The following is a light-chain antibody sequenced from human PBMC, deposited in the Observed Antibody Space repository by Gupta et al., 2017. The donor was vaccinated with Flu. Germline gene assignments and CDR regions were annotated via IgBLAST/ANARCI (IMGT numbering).Light chain of an antibody. CDR1: QSVSSY. V-gene: IGKV3-11*01. CDR2: DAS. CDR3: QQRSNWPT. Sequence: PGERATLSCRASQSVSSYLAWYQQKPGQAPRLLIYDASNRATGIPARFSGSGSGTDFTLTISSLEPEDFAVYYCQQRSNWPTFGGGTKVEIK. J-gene: IGKJ4*01.